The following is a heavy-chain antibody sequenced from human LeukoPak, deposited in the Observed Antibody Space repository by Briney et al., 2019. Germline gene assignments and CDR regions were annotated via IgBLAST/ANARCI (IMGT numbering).Heavy chain of an antibody. D-gene: IGHD6-13*01. CDR2: IYHSGST. V-gene: IGHV4-38-2*02. J-gene: IGHJ2*01. CDR3: ARDLRQQLVPAFVSNWYFDL. Sequence: SETLSLTCTVSGYSISSGCYWGWIRQPPGKGLEWIGSIYHSGSTYYNPSLKSRVTISVDTSKNQFSLKLSSVTAADTAVYYCARDLRQQLVPAFVSNWYFDLWGRGTLVTVSS. CDR1: GYSISSGCY.